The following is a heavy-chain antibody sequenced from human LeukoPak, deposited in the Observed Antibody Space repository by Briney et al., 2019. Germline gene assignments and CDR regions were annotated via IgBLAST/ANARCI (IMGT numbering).Heavy chain of an antibody. D-gene: IGHD2-21*02. Sequence: GASVKVSCKASGYTFTSYGISWVRQAPGQGLEWMGWISAYNGNTNYAQKLQGRATMTTDTSTSTAYMELRSLRSDDTAVYYCARSRTAAYCGGDCSPGAFDIWGQGTMVTVSS. CDR3: ARSRTAAYCGGDCSPGAFDI. J-gene: IGHJ3*02. CDR1: GYTFTSYG. V-gene: IGHV1-18*01. CDR2: ISAYNGNT.